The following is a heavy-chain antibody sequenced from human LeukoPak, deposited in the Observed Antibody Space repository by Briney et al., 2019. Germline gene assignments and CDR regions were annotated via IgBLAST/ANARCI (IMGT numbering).Heavy chain of an antibody. J-gene: IGHJ3*02. Sequence: SETLSLTCTVSGGSISSSSYYWGWIRQPPGKGLEWIGSIYYSGSTYYNPSLKSRVTISVDTSKNQFSLKLSSVTAADTAVYYCARAPQWWLPSYDAFDIWGQGTMVTVSS. V-gene: IGHV4-39*07. CDR3: ARAPQWWLPSYDAFDI. CDR1: GGSISSSSYY. D-gene: IGHD5-12*01. CDR2: IYYSGST.